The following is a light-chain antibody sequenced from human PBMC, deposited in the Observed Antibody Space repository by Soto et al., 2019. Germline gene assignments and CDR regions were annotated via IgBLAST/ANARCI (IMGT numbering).Light chain of an antibody. J-gene: IGLJ1*01. Sequence: QSALTQPASLSGSPGHSIAISCTGTSSDVGGYNYVSWYQQLPGNAPKLLIYDVTIRPSGVSDRFSGSKSGTTASLTISGLQAEDEADYYCCSYASSTIYVFGTGTKVTV. V-gene: IGLV2-14*03. CDR2: DVT. CDR3: CSYASSTIYV. CDR1: SSDVGGYNY.